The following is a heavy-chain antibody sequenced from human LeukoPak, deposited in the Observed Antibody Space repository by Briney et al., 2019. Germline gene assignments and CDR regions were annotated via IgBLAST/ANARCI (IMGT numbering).Heavy chain of an antibody. J-gene: IGHJ6*02. CDR3: AREGCSSTSCFYLRYYGMDV. CDR1: GYTFTGYY. D-gene: IGHD2-2*01. CDR2: INPNSGGT. Sequence: GASVKVSCKASGYTFTGYYMHWVRQAPGQGLEWMGWINPNSGGTNYAQKFQGRVTMTRDTSISTAYMELSRQRSDDTAVYYCAREGCSSTSCFYLRYYGMDVWGQGTTVTVSS. V-gene: IGHV1-2*02.